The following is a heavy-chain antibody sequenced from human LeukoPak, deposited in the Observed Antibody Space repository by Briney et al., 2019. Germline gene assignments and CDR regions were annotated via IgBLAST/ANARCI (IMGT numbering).Heavy chain of an antibody. J-gene: IGHJ6*02. CDR1: GFTFSSYG. V-gene: IGHV3-30*02. CDR3: AKCHLVAASTYYYYGMDV. CDR2: IRYDGSNK. Sequence: GGSLRLSCAASGFTFSSYGMHWVRQAPGKGLEWVAFIRYDGSNKYYADSVKGRFTISRDNSKNTLYLQMNSLRAEDTAVYYCAKCHLVAASTYYYYGMDVWGQGTTVTVSS. D-gene: IGHD1-26*01.